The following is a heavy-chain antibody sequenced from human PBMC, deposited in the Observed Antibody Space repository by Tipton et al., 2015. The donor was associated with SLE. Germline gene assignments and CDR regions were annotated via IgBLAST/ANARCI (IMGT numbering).Heavy chain of an antibody. CDR1: GGSISSGGYY. CDR2: IYTSGST. D-gene: IGHD6-19*01. J-gene: IGHJ4*02. CDR3: ARGIGAVADFDY. Sequence: LRLSCTVSGGSISSGGYYWSWIRQPAGKGLEWIGRIYTSGSTNYNPSLKSRVTMSVDTSKNQFSLKLSSATAADTAVYYCARGIGAVADFDYWGQGTLVTVSS. V-gene: IGHV4-61*02.